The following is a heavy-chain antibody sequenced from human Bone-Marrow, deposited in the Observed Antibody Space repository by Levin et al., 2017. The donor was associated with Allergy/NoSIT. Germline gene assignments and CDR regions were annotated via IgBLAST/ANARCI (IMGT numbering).Heavy chain of an antibody. D-gene: IGHD1-14*01. CDR3: VREGNDHLFDAFDV. CDR2: INTISGNP. V-gene: IGHV7-4-1*02. Sequence: ASVKVSCKASGYTFDDHAINWVRQAPGQGLEWMGWINTISGNPMYAQDFIGRFVFSLDTSVNTAYLQISSLRAEDTAVYYCVREGNDHLFDAFDVWGQGTLVTVSS. J-gene: IGHJ3*01. CDR1: GYTFDDHA.